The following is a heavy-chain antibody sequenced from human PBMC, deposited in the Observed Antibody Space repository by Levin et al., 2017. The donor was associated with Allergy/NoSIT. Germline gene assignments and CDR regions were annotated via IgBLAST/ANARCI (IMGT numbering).Heavy chain of an antibody. V-gene: IGHV2-5*02. Sequence: SGPTLVKPAQTLTLTCTFSGFSLNTEKVGVGWIRQPPGKALEWLALIYWDGNNHYSPSLRSRLTITKDTSKNQVVLTMNSMDAADTATYYCAHSRPQYYYDNSGYYFDFWGQGTLVTVSS. CDR1: GFSLNTEKVG. J-gene: IGHJ4*02. D-gene: IGHD3-22*01. CDR3: AHSRPQYYYDNSGYYFDF. CDR2: IYWDGNN.